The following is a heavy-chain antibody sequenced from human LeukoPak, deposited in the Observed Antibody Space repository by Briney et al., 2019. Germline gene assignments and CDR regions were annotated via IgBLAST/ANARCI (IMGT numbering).Heavy chain of an antibody. Sequence: ASVKVSCEASGYTFTSYYMHWVRQAPGQGLEWMGIINPSGGSTSYAQKFQGRVTMTRDMSTSTVYMELSSLRSEDTAVYYCAKVFGGWYALNYYYYYMDVWGKGTTVTISS. CDR3: AKVFGGWYALNYYYYYMDV. D-gene: IGHD6-19*01. CDR2: INPSGGST. CDR1: GYTFTSYY. J-gene: IGHJ6*03. V-gene: IGHV1-46*01.